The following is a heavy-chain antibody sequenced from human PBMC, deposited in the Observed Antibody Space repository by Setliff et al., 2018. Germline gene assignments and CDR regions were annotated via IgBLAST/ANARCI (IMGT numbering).Heavy chain of an antibody. Sequence: GGSLRLSFAASGFTVSSNYMSWVRQAPGKGLEWVSVIYSGGSTYYADSVRGRFTISRDNSKNTLYLQMNSLRAEDTAVYYCAGDDRGYCSSTSCYYAFDIWGQGTMVTVSS. D-gene: IGHD2-2*03. V-gene: IGHV3-66*02. CDR3: AGDDRGYCSSTSCYYAFDI. CDR1: GFTVSSNY. J-gene: IGHJ3*02. CDR2: IYSGGST.